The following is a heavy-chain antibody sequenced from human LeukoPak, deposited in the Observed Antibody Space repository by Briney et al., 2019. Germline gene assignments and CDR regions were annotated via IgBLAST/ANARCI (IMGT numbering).Heavy chain of an antibody. CDR2: IKQDGSEK. D-gene: IGHD3-10*01. Sequence: PGGSLRLSCAASGFTFSSYWMSWVRQAPGKGLEWVANIKQDGSEKYYVDSVKGRFTISRDNAKNSLHLQMNSLRAEDTAVYYCARVHGSGSYSGYYMDVWGKGTTVTISS. CDR1: GFTFSSYW. V-gene: IGHV3-7*01. CDR3: ARVHGSGSYSGYYMDV. J-gene: IGHJ6*03.